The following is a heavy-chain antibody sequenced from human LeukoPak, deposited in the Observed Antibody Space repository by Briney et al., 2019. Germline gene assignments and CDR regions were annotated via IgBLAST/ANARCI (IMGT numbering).Heavy chain of an antibody. D-gene: IGHD3-3*01. V-gene: IGHV3-23*01. J-gene: IGHJ6*03. CDR1: GFTLSSYA. CDR3: PKAPLGFLEWHPRYYMDV. Sequence: PGGSLRLSCAASGFTLSSYAMSGVRQAPGKGLEWVSSISGIGGSTYYADSVKGRFTISRDNSQNTLYLQMNSLRADDTAVYNCPKAPLGFLEWHPRYYMDVWGKGTTVIASS. CDR2: ISGIGGST.